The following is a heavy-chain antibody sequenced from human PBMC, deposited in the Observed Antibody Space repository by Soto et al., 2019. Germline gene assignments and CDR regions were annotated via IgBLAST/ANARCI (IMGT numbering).Heavy chain of an antibody. J-gene: IGHJ6*02. CDR2: MNPRTGDL. CDR1: GYTFSNND. V-gene: IGHV1-8*01. Sequence: QVQLVQSGAEVKKPGASVKVSCQASGYTFSNNDINWVRQATGQGLEWMGWMNPRTGDLGYAQKFRGRVTMTSNTSTRTADRDLTSLRSEATAVYSCASGSWYGDFGNVDYALDVWGQGTTVTVSS. D-gene: IGHD3-10*01. CDR3: ASGSWYGDFGNVDYALDV.